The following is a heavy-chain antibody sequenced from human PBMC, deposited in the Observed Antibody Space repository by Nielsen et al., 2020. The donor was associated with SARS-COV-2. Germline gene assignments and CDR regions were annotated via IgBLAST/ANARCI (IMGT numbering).Heavy chain of an antibody. CDR3: TTDGPAWELLPY. CDR2: IKSKTDGGTT. J-gene: IGHJ4*02. D-gene: IGHD1-26*01. CDR1: GFTFSKAW. V-gene: IGHV3-15*01. Sequence: GESLKISCAASGFTFSKAWMSWVRQAPGKGLEWVGRIKSKTDGGTTEYAAPVKVRFTISRDDSKNTLYLQMNSLKTEDTAVYYCTTDGPAWELLPYWGQGTLVTVSS.